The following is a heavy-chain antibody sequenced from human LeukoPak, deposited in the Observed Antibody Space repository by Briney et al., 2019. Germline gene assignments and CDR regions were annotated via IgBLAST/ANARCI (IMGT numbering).Heavy chain of an antibody. D-gene: IGHD3-10*01. V-gene: IGHV4-4*07. CDR3: ARDRHYHAGYYYYMDV. CDR1: GGSISSYY. Sequence: PSETLSLTCTVSGGSISSYYWSWIRQPAGKGLEWIGRIYTSGSTNYNPSLKSRVTMSVDTSKNQFSLKLSSVTAADTAVYYCARDRHYHAGYYYYMDVWGKGTTVTVSS. CDR2: IYTSGST. J-gene: IGHJ6*03.